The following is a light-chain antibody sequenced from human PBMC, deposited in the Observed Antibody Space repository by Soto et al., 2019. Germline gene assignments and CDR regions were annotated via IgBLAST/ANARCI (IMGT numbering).Light chain of an antibody. CDR1: QSVNSPY. CDR2: TAS. Sequence: LTQSPGTLSLSPGERATLSCGASQSVNSPYLAWYQQKPGNAPKLLIYTASTLQSGVPSRFSGSGSGTEFTLTISSLQPEDFTTYYCQQFNSYPLTFGGGTTVEIK. J-gene: IGKJ4*01. CDR3: QQFNSYPLT. V-gene: IGKV1-9*01.